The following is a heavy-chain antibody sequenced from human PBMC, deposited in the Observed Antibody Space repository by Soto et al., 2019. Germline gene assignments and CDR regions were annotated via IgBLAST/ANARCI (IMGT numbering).Heavy chain of an antibody. Sequence: EVQLVASGGGLVQPGGSLRLSCAASGFRLSDHYMDWVRQAPGKGLDWIGRITNEANGFTTDYAASVKGRFTISSDDSQNSLYLQINSLKTDDTAVYYCADLTCGDYYLPWSQGTLITVSS. D-gene: IGHD3-22*01. CDR3: ADLTCGDYYLP. CDR2: ITNEANGFTT. CDR1: GFRLSDHY. J-gene: IGHJ4*02. V-gene: IGHV3-72*01.